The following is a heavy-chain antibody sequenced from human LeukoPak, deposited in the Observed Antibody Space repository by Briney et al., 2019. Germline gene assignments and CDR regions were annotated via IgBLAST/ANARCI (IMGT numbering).Heavy chain of an antibody. CDR1: GYTFTNFY. V-gene: IGHV1-2*02. D-gene: IGHD2-15*01. CDR2: INPDSGGT. Sequence: ASVKVXCKSSGYTFTNFYIHWMRQAPGQGLEWMGWINPDSGGTSYAQKFQGRVTMTRDTSISTVYVELSRLSSDDTAVYYCARSDSYTWFDPWGQGTLVTVSS. J-gene: IGHJ5*02. CDR3: ARSDSYTWFDP.